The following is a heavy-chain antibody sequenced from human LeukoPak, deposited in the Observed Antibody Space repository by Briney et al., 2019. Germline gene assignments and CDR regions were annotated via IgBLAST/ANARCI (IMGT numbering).Heavy chain of an antibody. Sequence: SQTLSLTCTVSGGSISSGGYYWSWIRQHPGKGLEWIGYIYYSGSTYYNPSLKSRVTISVDTSKNQFSLKLSSVTAADTAVYYCARIRSGGYSYGPLGWARRAFDIWGQGTMVTVSS. CDR2: IYYSGST. D-gene: IGHD5-18*01. CDR3: ARIRSGGYSYGPLGWARRAFDI. J-gene: IGHJ3*02. CDR1: GGSISSGGYY. V-gene: IGHV4-31*03.